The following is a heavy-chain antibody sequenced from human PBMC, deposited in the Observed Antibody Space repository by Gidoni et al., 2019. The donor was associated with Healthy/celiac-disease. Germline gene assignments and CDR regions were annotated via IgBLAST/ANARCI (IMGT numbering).Heavy chain of an antibody. J-gene: IGHJ1*01. CDR2: IWYDGSNK. V-gene: IGHV3-33*01. CDR3: ARAPYYYDSSGYPAEYFQH. Sequence: QVQLVESGGGVVQPGRSLRLSCAASGFTFSRYGMHWVRQAPGKGLEWVAVIWYDGSNKYYADSVKGRFTISRDNSKNTLYLQMNSLRAEDTAVYYCARAPYYYDSSGYPAEYFQHWGQGTLVTVSS. CDR1: GFTFSRYG. D-gene: IGHD3-22*01.